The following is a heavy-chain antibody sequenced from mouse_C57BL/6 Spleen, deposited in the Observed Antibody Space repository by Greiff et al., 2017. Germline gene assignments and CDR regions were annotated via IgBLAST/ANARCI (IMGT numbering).Heavy chain of an antibody. CDR2: ISSGSSTI. CDR1: GFTFSDYG. V-gene: IGHV5-17*01. CDR3: ARRGTTGAGSLFDY. D-gene: IGHD1-1*01. Sequence: EVKLMEPGGGLVKPGGSLKLSCAASGFTFSDYGMHWVRQAPEKGLEWVAYISSGSSTIYYADTVKGRFTISRDNAKNTLFLQMTSLRSEDTAMYYCARRGTTGAGSLFDYWGQGTTLTVSS. J-gene: IGHJ2*01.